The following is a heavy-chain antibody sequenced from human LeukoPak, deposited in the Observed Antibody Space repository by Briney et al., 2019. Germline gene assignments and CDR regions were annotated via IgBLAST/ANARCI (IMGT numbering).Heavy chain of an antibody. V-gene: IGHV1-2*02. CDR1: GYTFTGYY. CDR3: ARDNSVGGIAWWFDP. D-gene: IGHD3-10*01. J-gene: IGHJ5*02. Sequence: EASVKVSCKASGYTFTGYYMHWVRQAPGQGLEWMGWINTNSGGTNYAQKFQGRVTMTRDTSISTAYMELSRLRSDDTAVYYCARDNSVGGIAWWFDPWGQGTLVTVSS. CDR2: INTNSGGT.